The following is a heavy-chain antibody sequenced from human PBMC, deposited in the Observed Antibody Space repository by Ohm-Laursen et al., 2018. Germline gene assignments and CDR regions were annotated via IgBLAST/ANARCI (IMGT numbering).Heavy chain of an antibody. CDR2: ISGSGGST. V-gene: IGHV3-23*01. CDR1: GFTFSSYA. CDR3: AKDVLWRGIFDH. J-gene: IGHJ4*02. D-gene: IGHD3-3*01. Sequence: GSLRLSCTASGFTFSSYAMSWVRQAPGKGLAWVSAISGSGGSTYYADSVKGRFTISRDNSKNTLYLQMNSLRAEDTAVYYCAKDVLWRGIFDHWGQGTLVTVSS.